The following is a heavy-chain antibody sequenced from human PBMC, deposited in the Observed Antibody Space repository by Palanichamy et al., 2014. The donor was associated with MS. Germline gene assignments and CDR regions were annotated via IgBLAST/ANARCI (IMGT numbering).Heavy chain of an antibody. V-gene: IGHV2-5*01. CDR2: IYWNDDK. CDR1: GFSLSTSGVG. Sequence: QITLKESGPTLVKPTQTLTLTCTFSGFSLSTSGVGVGWIRQPPGKALEWLALIYWNDDKRFSPSLKSRLTITKDTSKNQVVLTMTNMDPVDTATYYCVQGYNTAWYVGDWGQGTLVTVSS. D-gene: IGHD1-14*01. CDR3: VQGYNTAWYVGD. J-gene: IGHJ4*02.